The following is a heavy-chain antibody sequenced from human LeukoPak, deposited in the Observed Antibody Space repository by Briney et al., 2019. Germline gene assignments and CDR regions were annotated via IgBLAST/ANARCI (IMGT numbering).Heavy chain of an antibody. CDR1: GVTFRDHW. D-gene: IGHD6-19*01. J-gene: IGHJ4*02. CDR2: IKNDGSET. V-gene: IGHV3-7*05. Sequence: PGGSLRLSCAVSGVTFRDHWMDWVRQAPGKGLQWVGHIKNDGSETYYLDSLKGRFSISRDNTNNALYLQMNSLRDEETRVYYCFKNDGWFHLTQWGEGTLVTVSS. CDR3: FKNDGWFHLTQ.